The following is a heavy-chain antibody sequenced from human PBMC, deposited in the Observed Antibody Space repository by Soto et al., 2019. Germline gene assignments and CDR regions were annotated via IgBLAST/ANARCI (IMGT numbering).Heavy chain of an antibody. CDR1: GFTFSSYA. CDR3: AAVHVEGTVTYYYGMDV. V-gene: IGHV3-23*01. Sequence: EVQLLESGGGLVQPGGSLRLSCAASGFTFSSYAMSWVRQAPGKGLEWVSAISGSGGNTYYADSVQGRFTNSRDKSKNTLYLQMTSLRVEDTAVYYCAAVHVEGTVTYYYGMDVWGQGTTVTVSS. J-gene: IGHJ6*02. CDR2: ISGSGGNT. D-gene: IGHD4-4*01.